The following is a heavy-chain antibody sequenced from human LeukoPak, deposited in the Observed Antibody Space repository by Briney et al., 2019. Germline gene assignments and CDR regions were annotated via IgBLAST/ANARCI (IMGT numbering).Heavy chain of an antibody. CDR3: ARDSSYYGSGSFSD. V-gene: IGHV3-48*03. D-gene: IGHD3-10*01. CDR2: ISSSGSTI. CDR1: GFTFSRYE. Sequence: PGGSLRLSCAASGFTFSRYEMNWVRQAPGKGLEWVSYISSSGSTIYYADSVKGRFTISRDNAKNSLYLQMNSLRAEDTAVYYCARDSSYYGSGSFSDWGQGTLVTVSS. J-gene: IGHJ4*02.